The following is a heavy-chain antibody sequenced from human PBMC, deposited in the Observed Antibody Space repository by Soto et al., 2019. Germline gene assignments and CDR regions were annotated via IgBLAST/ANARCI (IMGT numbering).Heavy chain of an antibody. CDR1: GFTFSDFA. V-gene: IGHV3-64*02. CDR3: ARTGLKGTTMAYFDY. J-gene: IGHJ4*02. Sequence: GGSLRLSCAASGFTFSDFALCWVRQAAGKGLEYVSAISDKGDRKYYADSVKGRFTISRGNSKNTLYLQMGGLRAEDMAVYYCARTGLKGTTMAYFDYWGQGALVTVSS. D-gene: IGHD1-7*01. CDR2: ISDKGDRK.